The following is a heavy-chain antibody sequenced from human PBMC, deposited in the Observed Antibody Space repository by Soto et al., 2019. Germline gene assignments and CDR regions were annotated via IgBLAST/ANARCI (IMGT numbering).Heavy chain of an antibody. CDR3: SRGILV. D-gene: IGHD5-18*01. CDR2: ISYGVST. V-gene: IGHV4-31*03. J-gene: IGHJ4*02. Sequence: QVQLQESGPGLVKPSQTLSLTCTVSGGSINSGGYCWSWIRQHPGKSLDWIGCISYGVSTSSNPSLKSRITLAVDTSKNQFALKLTSVTAADTAVYYCSRGILVWGQGALITVSS. CDR1: GGSINSGGYC.